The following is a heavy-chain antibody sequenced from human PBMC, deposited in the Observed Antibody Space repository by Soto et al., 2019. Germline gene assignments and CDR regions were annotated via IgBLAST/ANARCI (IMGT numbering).Heavy chain of an antibody. CDR1: GGTFSSYA. D-gene: IGHD3-22*01. CDR3: ARSRVTYYYDRSDFDI. Sequence: QVQLVQSGAEVKKPGSSVKVSCKASGGTFSSYAISWVRQAPGQGLEWMGGVMPIFGTANYAQKFQGRVTITADESTSTAYMELSSLRSEDTAVYYCARSRVTYYYDRSDFDIWGQGTMVTVSS. V-gene: IGHV1-69*01. CDR2: VMPIFGTA. J-gene: IGHJ3*02.